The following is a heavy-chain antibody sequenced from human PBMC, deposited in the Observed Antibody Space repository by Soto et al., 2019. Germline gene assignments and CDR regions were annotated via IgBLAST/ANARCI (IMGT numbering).Heavy chain of an antibody. CDR2: INHSGST. Sequence: QVQLQQWGAGLLKPSETLSLTCAVYGGSFSGYYWSWIRQHPGKGLEWIGEINHSGSTNYNPSLKSRVTISVDTSKNQFSLKLSSVTAADTAVYYCARGLGYDYVWGSYRTYFDYWGQGTLVTVSS. V-gene: IGHV4-34*01. D-gene: IGHD3-16*02. J-gene: IGHJ4*02. CDR1: GGSFSGYY. CDR3: ARGLGYDYVWGSYRTYFDY.